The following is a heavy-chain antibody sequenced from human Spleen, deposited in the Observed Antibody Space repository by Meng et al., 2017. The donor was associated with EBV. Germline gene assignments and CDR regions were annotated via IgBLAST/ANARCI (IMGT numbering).Heavy chain of an antibody. V-gene: IGHV3-11*01. CDR1: SFTFSDIY. CDR2: ISSSGITM. D-gene: IGHD6-6*01. CDR3: ARDEYSTS. Sequence: GQVVGSGVGLFTPGGSLSRSSAGYSFTFSDIYMRWIPQAPGKGLEWVSYISSSGITMYYADSVKGRFTISRDNAKNSLYLQMNSLRAEDTAVYYCARDEYSTSWGQGTLVTVSS. J-gene: IGHJ4*02.